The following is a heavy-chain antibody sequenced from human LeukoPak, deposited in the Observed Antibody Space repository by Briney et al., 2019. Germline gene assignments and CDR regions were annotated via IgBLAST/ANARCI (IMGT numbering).Heavy chain of an antibody. CDR3: ASGYSGYDYELVDY. Sequence: GSLRLSCAASGFTFSSYSMNWVRQAPGKGLEWIGSIYYSGSTYYNPSLKSRVTISVDTSKNQFSLKLSSVTAADTAVYYCASGYSGYDYELVDYWGQGTLVTVSS. V-gene: IGHV4-39*07. D-gene: IGHD5-12*01. J-gene: IGHJ4*02. CDR2: IYYSGST. CDR1: GFTFSSYS.